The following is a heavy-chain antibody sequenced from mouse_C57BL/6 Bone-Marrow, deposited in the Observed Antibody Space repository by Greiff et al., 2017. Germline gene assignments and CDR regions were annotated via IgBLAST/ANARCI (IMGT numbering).Heavy chain of an antibody. CDR1: GYTFTSYW. CDR3: ESGVGCSDGSVDV. V-gene: IGHV1-72*01. J-gene: IGHJ1*03. CDR2: IDPNSGGT. Sequence: QVQLQQPGAELVKPGASVKLSCKASGYTFTSYWMHWVKQRPGRGLEWIGRIDPNSGGTKYNEKFKSKATLTVNKPSSTAYMQLSSLTSEDSAGYDCESGVGCSDGSVDVWGTGTPVTVSA. D-gene: IGHD1-1*02.